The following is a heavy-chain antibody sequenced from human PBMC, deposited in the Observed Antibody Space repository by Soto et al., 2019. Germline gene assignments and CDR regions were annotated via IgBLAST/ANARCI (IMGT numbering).Heavy chain of an antibody. CDR3: ATCTTRLDYYYYMDV. D-gene: IGHD1-1*01. CDR2: FDPEDGET. V-gene: IGHV1-24*01. CDR1: GYTLTELS. J-gene: IGHJ6*03. Sequence: ASVKVSCKVSGYTLTELSMHWVRQAPGKGLEWMGGFDPEDGETIYAQKFQGRVTMTEDTSTDTAYMELSSLRSEDTAVYYCATCTTRLDYYYYMDVWGKGTTVTVSS.